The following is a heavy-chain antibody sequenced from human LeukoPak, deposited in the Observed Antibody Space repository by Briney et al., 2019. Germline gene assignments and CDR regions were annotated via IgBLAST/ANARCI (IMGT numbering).Heavy chain of an antibody. J-gene: IGHJ4*02. D-gene: IGHD3-10*01. V-gene: IGHV4-39*01. CDR2: IYYSGST. CDR1: GGSISSSSYY. Sequence: SETLSLTCTVSGGSISSSSYYWGWIRQPPGKGLEWIGSIYYSGSTYYNPSLKSRVTISVDTSKNQFSLKLSSVTAADTAVYYCARIEVLSLYYYGSGSHNYFDYWGQGTLVTVSS. CDR3: ARIEVLSLYYYGSGSHNYFDY.